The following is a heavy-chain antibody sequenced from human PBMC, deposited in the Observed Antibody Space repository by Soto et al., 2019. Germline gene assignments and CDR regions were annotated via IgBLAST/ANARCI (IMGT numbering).Heavy chain of an antibody. D-gene: IGHD5-18*01. CDR1: GGTFSSYA. CDR3: ARARGYSYGNFDY. Sequence: VKVSCKASGGTFSSYAISWVRQAPGQGLEWMGGIIPIFGTANYAQKFQGRVTITADKSTSTAYMELSSLRSEDTAVYYCARARGYSYGNFDYWGQGTLVTVSS. CDR2: IIPIFGTA. J-gene: IGHJ4*02. V-gene: IGHV1-69*13.